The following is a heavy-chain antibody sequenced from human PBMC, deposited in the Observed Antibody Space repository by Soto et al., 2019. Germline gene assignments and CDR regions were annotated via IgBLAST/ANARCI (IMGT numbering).Heavy chain of an antibody. Sequence: QVQLVESGGGVVQPGRSLRLSCAASGFTFSNYGMHWVRQAPGKGLEWVAVIWYDGSNKYYADSVKGRFTISRDNSKNTLYPRMDRLRAEDTAVYYCARAAAGTSPFDYWGQGTLVTVAS. D-gene: IGHD6-13*01. CDR2: IWYDGSNK. CDR1: GFTFSNYG. CDR3: ARAAAGTSPFDY. J-gene: IGHJ4*02. V-gene: IGHV3-33*01.